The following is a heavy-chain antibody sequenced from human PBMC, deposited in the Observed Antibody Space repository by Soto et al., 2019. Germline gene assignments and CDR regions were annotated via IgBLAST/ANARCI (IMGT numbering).Heavy chain of an antibody. V-gene: IGHV4-30-4*08. Sequence: SETLSLTCTVSGDSFSSDYYHWTWIRQSPGKGLEWIGYIHHSGSILYNPSLKSRVTISVDTSKNQFSLHLTSVTAAYMAVYFCAREDDGGDSLDVWGQGTTVTVSS. CDR3: AREDDGGDSLDV. D-gene: IGHD2-21*02. CDR2: IHHSGSI. CDR1: GDSFSSDYYH. J-gene: IGHJ6*02.